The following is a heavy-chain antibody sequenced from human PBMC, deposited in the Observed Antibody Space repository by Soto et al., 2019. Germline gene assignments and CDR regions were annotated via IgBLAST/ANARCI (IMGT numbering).Heavy chain of an antibody. CDR1: GYTFTGYY. CDR3: ARDHYCNPEPDYYYYMDV. Sequence: ASVKVSCKASGYTFTGYYMHWVRQASGQGLEWMGWINPSSGNTKYAQKFQGRVTITRDTSGSTAYMELSRLRSEDTAVYYCARDHYCNPEPDYYYYMDVWGKGTTVTVSS. J-gene: IGHJ6*03. D-gene: IGHD4-4*01. V-gene: IGHV1-2*02. CDR2: INPSSGNT.